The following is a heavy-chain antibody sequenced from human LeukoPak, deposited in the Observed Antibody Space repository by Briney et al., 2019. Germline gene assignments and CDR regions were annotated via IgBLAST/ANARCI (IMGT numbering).Heavy chain of an antibody. J-gene: IGHJ6*02. CDR2: ISSSSSYI. Sequence: GGSLRLSCAASGFTFSSYSMNWVRQAPGKGLEWVSSISSSSSYIYYADSVKGRFTISRDNAKNSLYLQMNSLRAEDTAVYYCARSKHYDFWSGYQFYYYYYGMDVWGQGTTVTVSS. D-gene: IGHD3-3*01. V-gene: IGHV3-21*01. CDR1: GFTFSSYS. CDR3: ARSKHYDFWSGYQFYYYYYGMDV.